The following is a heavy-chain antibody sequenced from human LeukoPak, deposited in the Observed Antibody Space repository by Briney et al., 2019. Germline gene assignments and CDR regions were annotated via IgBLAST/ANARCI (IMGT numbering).Heavy chain of an antibody. CDR2: IRYDGSNK. J-gene: IGHJ6*03. CDR1: GFTFSSYG. CDR3: AKGSAPPYYYYYMDV. V-gene: IGHV3-30*02. Sequence: GGSLRVSCAASGFTFSSYGMHWVRQAPGKGLEWVAFIRYDGSNKYYADSVKGRFTISRDNSKNTLYLQMNSLRAEDTAVYYCAKGSAPPYYYYYMDVWGKGTTVTVSS.